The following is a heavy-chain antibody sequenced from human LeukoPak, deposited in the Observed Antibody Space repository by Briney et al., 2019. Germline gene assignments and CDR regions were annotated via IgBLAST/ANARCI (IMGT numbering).Heavy chain of an antibody. D-gene: IGHD6-19*01. CDR3: AKVRAPSGWFNSDY. CDR1: GFTFSRYW. CDR2: IKQDGSEK. J-gene: IGHJ4*02. Sequence: TGGSLRLSCAASGFTFSRYWMSWVRQAPGKGLEWVANIKQDGSEKYYVDSVKGRFTISRDNAKNTLFLQMNSLRAEDTAAYYCAKVRAPSGWFNSDYWGQGTLVTVSS. V-gene: IGHV3-7*03.